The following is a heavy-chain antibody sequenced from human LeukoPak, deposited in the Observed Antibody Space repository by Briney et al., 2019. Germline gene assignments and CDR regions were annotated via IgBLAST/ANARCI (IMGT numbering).Heavy chain of an antibody. CDR1: GFTVSSKF. D-gene: IGHD5-18*01. CDR2: VYTGGSK. CDR3: AREAGYSSGYGYFDS. V-gene: IGHV3-66*01. Sequence: GGSLRLSCAASGFTVSSKFMNWVRQAPGKGLEWVSIVYTGGSKYYADSVKGRFTISRDNSKNTLYLQMNSLRAEDTAVYYCAREAGYSSGYGYFDSWSQGTLVTVSS. J-gene: IGHJ4*02.